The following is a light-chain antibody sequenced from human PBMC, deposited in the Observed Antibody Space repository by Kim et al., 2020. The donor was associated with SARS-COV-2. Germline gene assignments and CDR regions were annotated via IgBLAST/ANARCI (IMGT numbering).Light chain of an antibody. J-gene: IGKJ2*01. Sequence: EIVLTQSPATLSLSPGERVTLSCRASQSVGSYLAWYQQKPGQAPRLLIYDVSNRAAGIPGRFSGSGSGTDFTLTISSLEPEDFALYYCHQRSDWPNTFGQWTKLEI. CDR1: QSVGSY. CDR3: HQRSDWPNT. V-gene: IGKV3-11*01. CDR2: DVS.